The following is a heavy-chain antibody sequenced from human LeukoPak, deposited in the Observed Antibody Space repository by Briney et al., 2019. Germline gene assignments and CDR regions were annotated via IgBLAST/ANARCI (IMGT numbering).Heavy chain of an antibody. CDR3: AKGSYYDSSGSFYFDY. D-gene: IGHD3-22*01. CDR2: ISGSGDNT. Sequence: PGGSLRLSCAASGFTFSSYAMSWVRQAPGKGLEWVSGISGSGDNTYYADSVKGRFTISRDNSKNTLYVQVNSPGTEDTAAYYCAKGSYYDSSGSFYFDYRGQGTLVTVSS. J-gene: IGHJ4*02. V-gene: IGHV3-23*01. CDR1: GFTFSSYA.